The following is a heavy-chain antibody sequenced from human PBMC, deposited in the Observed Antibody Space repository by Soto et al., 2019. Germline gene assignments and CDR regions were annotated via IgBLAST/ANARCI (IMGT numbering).Heavy chain of an antibody. CDR2: IKSITDGGTT. D-gene: IGHD2-15*01. Sequence: PGGSLRLSCAASGITFSNAWMTWVRQAPGKGLEWVGRIKSITDGGTTDYAAPVKGRFTISRDDSKDTLYLQMNNLRTEDTAVYHCTTDSADIVVLPATFGMDVWGPGTTVTV. CDR3: TTDSADIVVLPATFGMDV. CDR1: GITFSNAW. J-gene: IGHJ6*02. V-gene: IGHV3-15*01.